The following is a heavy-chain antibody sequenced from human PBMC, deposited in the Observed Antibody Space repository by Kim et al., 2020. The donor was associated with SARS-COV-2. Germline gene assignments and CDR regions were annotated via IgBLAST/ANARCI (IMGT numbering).Heavy chain of an antibody. D-gene: IGHD3-3*01. V-gene: IGHV3-30*01. Sequence: GESGKGRFTISRDNSKNTVYLQTKSLRPEDTAVDYCAGRRSGDGGPLDYWGQGALVTVSS. J-gene: IGHJ4*02. CDR3: AGRRSGDGGPLDY.